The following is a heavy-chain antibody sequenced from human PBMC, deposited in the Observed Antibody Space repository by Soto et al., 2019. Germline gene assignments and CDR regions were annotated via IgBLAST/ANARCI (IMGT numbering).Heavy chain of an antibody. CDR1: GFTFSSYS. Sequence: GGSLRLSCAASGFTFSSYSMNWVRQAPGKGLEWVSLISWDGGITYYGDSVKGRFTVSRDNSDNSLYLQMTSLRSDDTAFYYCAKDSYDILTGQKRYFDSWGQGTLVTVSS. J-gene: IGHJ4*02. CDR2: ISWDGGIT. D-gene: IGHD3-9*01. CDR3: AKDSYDILTGQKRYFDS. V-gene: IGHV3-43*01.